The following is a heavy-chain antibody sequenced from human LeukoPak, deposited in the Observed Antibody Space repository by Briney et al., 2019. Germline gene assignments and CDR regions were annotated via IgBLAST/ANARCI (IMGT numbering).Heavy chain of an antibody. CDR3: ARDGLSWDDILTGYTYYYGMDV. D-gene: IGHD3-9*01. J-gene: IGHJ6*02. Sequence: GGSLRLSCAASGFTFSSYWMHWVRQAPGKGLVWVSRINSDGSSTSYADSVKGRFTISRDNAKNTLYLQMNSLRAEDTAVYYCARDGLSWDDILTGYTYYYGMDVWGQGTTVTVSS. CDR2: INSDGSST. CDR1: GFTFSSYW. V-gene: IGHV3-74*01.